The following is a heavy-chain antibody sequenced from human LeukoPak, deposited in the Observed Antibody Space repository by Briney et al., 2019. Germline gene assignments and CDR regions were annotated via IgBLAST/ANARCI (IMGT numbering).Heavy chain of an antibody. D-gene: IGHD6-13*01. CDR3: ATYYSGSSWYKGY. CDR1: GGTFSSYA. Sequence: ASVKVSCKASGGTFSSYAISWVRQAPGQGLEWMGGIIPIFGTANYAQKFQGRVTITTDESTSTAYMGLSSLRSEDTAVYYCATYYSGSSWYKGYWGQGTLVTVSS. J-gene: IGHJ4*02. CDR2: IIPIFGTA. V-gene: IGHV1-69*05.